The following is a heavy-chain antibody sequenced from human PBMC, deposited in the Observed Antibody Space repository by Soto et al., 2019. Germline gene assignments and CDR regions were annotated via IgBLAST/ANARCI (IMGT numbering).Heavy chain of an antibody. D-gene: IGHD6-13*01. J-gene: IGHJ6*02. CDR3: ARVGQQLTGHYYYGMDV. Sequence: PSETLSLTCTVSGGSISSYYWSWIRQPPGKGLEWIGYIYYSGSTNYNPSLKSRVTISVDTSKNQFSLKLSSVTAADTAVYYCARVGQQLTGHYYYGMDVWGQGTTVTVSS. CDR1: GGSISSYY. CDR2: IYYSGST. V-gene: IGHV4-59*01.